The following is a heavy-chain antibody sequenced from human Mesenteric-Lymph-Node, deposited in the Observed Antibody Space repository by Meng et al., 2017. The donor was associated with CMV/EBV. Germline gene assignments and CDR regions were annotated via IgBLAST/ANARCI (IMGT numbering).Heavy chain of an antibody. Sequence: SETLSLTCTVSGYSISSGYYWGWIRQPPGKGLEWIGSIYHSGSTYYNPSLKSRVTISVDTSKNQFSLKLSSVTAADTAVYYCARDRPYCSSTSCYTGGWFDPWGQGTLVTVSS. D-gene: IGHD2-2*02. CDR3: ARDRPYCSSTSCYTGGWFDP. V-gene: IGHV4-38-2*02. CDR2: IYHSGST. CDR1: GYSISSGYY. J-gene: IGHJ5*02.